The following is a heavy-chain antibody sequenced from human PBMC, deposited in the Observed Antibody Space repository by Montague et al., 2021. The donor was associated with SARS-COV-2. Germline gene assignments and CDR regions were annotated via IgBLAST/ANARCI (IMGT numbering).Heavy chain of an antibody. Sequence: SETLSLTCTVSGGPISSGSYYWGWIRQPPGKGLEWIGSIYYSGRTYYNPYLKSRVTISVDTSKYHFSLKLSSVTAADTAVYYCARQVGATLRHAFDIWGQGTMVTVSS. J-gene: IGHJ3*02. CDR2: IYYSGRT. CDR1: GGPISSGSYY. D-gene: IGHD1-26*01. CDR3: ARQVGATLRHAFDI. V-gene: IGHV4-39*01.